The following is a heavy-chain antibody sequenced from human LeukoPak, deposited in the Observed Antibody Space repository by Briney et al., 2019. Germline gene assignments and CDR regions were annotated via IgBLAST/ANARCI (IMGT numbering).Heavy chain of an antibody. J-gene: IGHJ4*02. CDR3: ARDSSHFGVVMSGY. Sequence: GASVKVSCKASGYTFTGYYMHWVRQAPGQGLEWMGWINPNSGGTNYAQKFQGRVTMTRDTTISTAYMELSRLRSDDTAVYYCARDSSHFGVVMSGYWGQGTLVTVSS. D-gene: IGHD3-3*01. CDR1: GYTFTGYY. CDR2: INPNSGGT. V-gene: IGHV1-2*02.